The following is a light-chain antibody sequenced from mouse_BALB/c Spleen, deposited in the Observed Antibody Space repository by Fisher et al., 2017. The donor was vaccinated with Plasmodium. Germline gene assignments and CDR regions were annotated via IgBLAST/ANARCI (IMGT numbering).Light chain of an antibody. CDR3: QQYYNYRT. CDR1: QSLLYSKNQKNY. Sequence: DIVLTQSPSSLAVSVGEKVTMSCKPSQSLLYSKNQKNYLAWFQQKPGQSPKLLIYWASTRESGVPDRFTGSGSGTDFTLTIRSVKAEDLTVYYCQQYYNYRTFGGGTKLEIK. CDR2: WAS. J-gene: IGKJ1*01. V-gene: IGKV8-30*01.